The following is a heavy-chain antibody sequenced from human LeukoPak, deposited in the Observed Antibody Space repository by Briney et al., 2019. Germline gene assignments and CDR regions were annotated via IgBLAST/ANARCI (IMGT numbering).Heavy chain of an antibody. CDR2: IYYSGST. D-gene: IGHD3-22*01. J-gene: IGHJ6*02. Sequence: SETLSLTCTVSGGSISSYYWSWIRQPPGKGLEWIGYIYYSGSTNYNPSLKSRVTISVDTSKNHFSLKLSSVTAADTAVYYCARDRRYYDTSGTVYYDAMDVWGQGTTVTVSS. CDR3: ARDRRYYDTSGTVYYDAMDV. V-gene: IGHV4-59*01. CDR1: GGSISSYY.